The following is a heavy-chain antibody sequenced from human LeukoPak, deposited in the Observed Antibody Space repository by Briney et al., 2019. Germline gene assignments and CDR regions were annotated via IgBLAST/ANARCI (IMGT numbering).Heavy chain of an antibody. V-gene: IGHV4-59*08. CDR2: IYYTGTT. CDR1: GDSISRYY. J-gene: IGHJ4*02. D-gene: IGHD3-10*01. Sequence: ETLSLTCTVSGDSISRYYWSWIRQPPGKGLEWIGYIYYTGTTNYNPSLKSRVTITVDTSKNQFSLKLTSVTAADTAVYYCAKSRYASGNYDSYDYWGQGTLVTVSS. CDR3: AKSRYASGNYDSYDY.